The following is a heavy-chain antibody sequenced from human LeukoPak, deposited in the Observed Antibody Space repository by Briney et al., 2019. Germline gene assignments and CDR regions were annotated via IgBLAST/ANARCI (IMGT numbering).Heavy chain of an antibody. J-gene: IGHJ4*02. CDR1: VESFSGHY. V-gene: IGHV4-34*01. CDR2: VNHSGGT. Sequence: SETLSLTCAVYVESFSGHYWNWIRQPPGKGLEWIGDVNHSGGTNYNPSLKSRVTISVDTSKNQFSLKLSSVTAADTAVYYCARVGYSSGWYLDYWGQGTLVTVSS. CDR3: ARVGYSSGWYLDY. D-gene: IGHD6-19*01.